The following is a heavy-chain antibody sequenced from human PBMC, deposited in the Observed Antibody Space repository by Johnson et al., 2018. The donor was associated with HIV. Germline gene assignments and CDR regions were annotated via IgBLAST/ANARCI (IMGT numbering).Heavy chain of an antibody. V-gene: IGHV3-48*04. CDR2: ISSSATTK. J-gene: IGHJ3*02. CDR1: GFTFSSYA. CDR3: AGQEGSGYYGGAFDI. Sequence: VQLVESGGGLVQPGGSLRLSCAASGFTFSSYAMSWVRQAPGKGLEWVSYISSSATTKYYADSVKGRFTISRDSAKNSLYLQMNSLRAEDTAVYYCAGQEGSGYYGGAFDIWGQGTMVTVSS. D-gene: IGHD3-22*01.